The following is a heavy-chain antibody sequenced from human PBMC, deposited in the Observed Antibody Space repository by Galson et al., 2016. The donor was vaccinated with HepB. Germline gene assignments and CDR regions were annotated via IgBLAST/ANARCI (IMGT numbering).Heavy chain of an antibody. CDR2: IDPEDGKK. Sequence: SVKVSCKVSGYMLSAVSMHWVRQAPGKGPEWVAGIDPEDGKKFYAQKFQGRLTMTEDTPEDTAYMELSSLRSEDTAVYFCATIRYCGGDCFGFDVWGQGTMVTVSP. J-gene: IGHJ3*01. CDR3: ATIRYCGGDCFGFDV. D-gene: IGHD2-21*02. CDR1: GYMLSAVS. V-gene: IGHV1-24*01.